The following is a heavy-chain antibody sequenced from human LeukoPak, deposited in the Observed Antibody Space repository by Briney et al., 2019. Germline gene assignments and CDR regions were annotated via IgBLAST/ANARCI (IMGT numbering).Heavy chain of an antibody. V-gene: IGHV1-2*02. Sequence: ASVKVSCKASGYTFTGYYMHGVRQAPGQGLEWMGWINPKCGGTNYAQKFQGRVTMTRDTSIRTAYIELSGLRSDGTAVYYCAREGKRDYHYVWGSYRLNWFDPWGQGTLVTVS. J-gene: IGHJ5*02. CDR3: AREGKRDYHYVWGSYRLNWFDP. CDR1: GYTFTGYY. CDR2: INPKCGGT. D-gene: IGHD3-16*02.